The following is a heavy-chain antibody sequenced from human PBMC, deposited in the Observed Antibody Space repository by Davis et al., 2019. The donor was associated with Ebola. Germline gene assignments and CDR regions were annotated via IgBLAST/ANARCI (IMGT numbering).Heavy chain of an antibody. J-gene: IGHJ4*02. CDR3: ARASYYYGSGRSAFDY. CDR2: IYYSGGT. CDR1: GGSISSYY. Sequence: SETLSLTCTVSGGSISSYYWSWIRQPPGTGLEWIGYIYYSGGTNYNPSLKSRVTISVDTSKNQFSLKLSSVTAADTAGYYCARASYYYGSGRSAFDYWGQGTLVTVSS. D-gene: IGHD3-10*01. V-gene: IGHV4-59*01.